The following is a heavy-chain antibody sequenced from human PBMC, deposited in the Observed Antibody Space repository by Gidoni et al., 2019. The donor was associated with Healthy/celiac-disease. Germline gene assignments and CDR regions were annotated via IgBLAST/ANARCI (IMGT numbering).Heavy chain of an antibody. CDR2: MNPNSGNT. J-gene: IGHJ3*02. CDR1: GYTFNSYD. D-gene: IGHD4-17*01. Sequence: QVQLVQSGAEVKKPGASVKVSCKASGYTFNSYDINWGRQATGQELEWMGWMNPNSGNTGYAQTFQGTFTMTRNTSIRTAYMELSSLRSEDTAVYYCAIGLGLRWRLKPYGFDIWGQGTMVTVSS. CDR3: AIGLGLRWRLKPYGFDI. V-gene: IGHV1-8*01.